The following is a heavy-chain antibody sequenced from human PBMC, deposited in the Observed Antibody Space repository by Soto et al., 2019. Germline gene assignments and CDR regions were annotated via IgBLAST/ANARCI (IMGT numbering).Heavy chain of an antibody. Sequence: EVHLLESGGGLVQPGVSLRLSCAASGFTFSTYAMSGVRQAPGKGLAWVAGISASGDNSYYADSVEGRFTISRDNSKGTLYLQMHNLRAEDTAVYYCADGGEWSFNFVYWGQGTLVTVSS. V-gene: IGHV3-23*01. J-gene: IGHJ4*02. CDR1: GFTFSTYA. D-gene: IGHD3-3*01. CDR2: ISASGDNS. CDR3: ADGGEWSFNFVY.